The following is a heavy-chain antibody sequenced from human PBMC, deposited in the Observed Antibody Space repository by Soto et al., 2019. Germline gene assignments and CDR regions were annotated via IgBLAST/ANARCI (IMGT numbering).Heavy chain of an antibody. D-gene: IGHD3-10*01. V-gene: IGHV3-7*02. CDR3: AANRGGYYGSGSYIGWFDP. CDR1: GFTFSDYA. Sequence: GGSLRLSCAASGFTFSDYAMHWVRQAPGKGLEWVANIKQDGSEKYYVDSVKGRFTISRDNAKNSLYLQMNSLRAEDTAVYYCAANRGGYYGSGSYIGWFDPWGQGTLVTVSS. J-gene: IGHJ5*02. CDR2: IKQDGSEK.